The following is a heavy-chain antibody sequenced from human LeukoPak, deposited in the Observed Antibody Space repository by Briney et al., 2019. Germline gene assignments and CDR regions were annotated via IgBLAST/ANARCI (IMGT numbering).Heavy chain of an antibody. D-gene: IGHD3-22*01. CDR1: GFTVSNNY. V-gene: IGHV3-53*01. J-gene: IGHJ4*02. CDR2: IASGGST. Sequence: GGSLRLSCAASGFTVSNNYMSWVRQAPGKGLEWVSLIASGGSTYYADSVKGRFTISRDNSKNMLYLQMNSLRAGDTAVYYCARERRPTDYYDSSGGYYFDYWGQGTLVTVSS. CDR3: ARERRPTDYYDSSGGYYFDY.